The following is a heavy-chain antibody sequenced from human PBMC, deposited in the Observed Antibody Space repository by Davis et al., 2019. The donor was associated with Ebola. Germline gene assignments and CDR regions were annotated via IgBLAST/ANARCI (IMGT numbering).Heavy chain of an antibody. CDR1: AFIFSTYS. Sequence: PGGSLRFSCAASAFIFSTYSVNWVRQAPGKGLEWISSMTSSNYIYYADSAKGRFTISRDNAKNAVYLQMNTLRVEDTAVYYCARDAAGVVYGMDVWGQGTTVTVSS. CDR3: ARDAAGVVYGMDV. J-gene: IGHJ6*02. CDR2: MTSSNYI. V-gene: IGHV3-21*06.